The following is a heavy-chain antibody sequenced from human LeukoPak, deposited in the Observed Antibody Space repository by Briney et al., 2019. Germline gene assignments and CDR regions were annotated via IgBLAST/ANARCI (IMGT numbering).Heavy chain of an antibody. CDR3: ARGRGITGTTPLDY. J-gene: IGHJ4*02. CDR1: GYTFTSYG. CDR2: ISAYNGNT. V-gene: IGHV1-18*01. Sequence: ASVKVSCKASGYTFTSYGISWVRQAPGQGLEWMGWISAYNGNTNYAQKLQGRVTMTTDTSTSTAYMELRSLRSDDTAVYSCARGRGITGTTPLDYWGQGTLVTVSS. D-gene: IGHD1-20*01.